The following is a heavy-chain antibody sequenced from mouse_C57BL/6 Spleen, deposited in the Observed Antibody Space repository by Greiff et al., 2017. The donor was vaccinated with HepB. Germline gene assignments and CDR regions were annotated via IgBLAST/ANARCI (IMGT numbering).Heavy chain of an antibody. CDR1: GYTFTSYW. CDR3: ARAQLLRGYFDV. V-gene: IGHV1-52*01. CDR2: IDPSDSET. J-gene: IGHJ1*03. Sequence: QVQLQQPGAELVRPGSSVKLSCKASGYTFTSYWMHWVKQRPIQGLEWIGNIDPSDSETHYNQKFKDKATLTVDKSSSTAYMQLSSLTSEDSAVYYCARAQLLRGYFDVWGTGTTVTVSS. D-gene: IGHD1-1*01.